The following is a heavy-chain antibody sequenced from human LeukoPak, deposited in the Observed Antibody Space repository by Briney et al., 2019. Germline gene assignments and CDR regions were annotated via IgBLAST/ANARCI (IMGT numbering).Heavy chain of an antibody. J-gene: IGHJ6*02. Sequence: ASVNVSCKASGYTFTGYYMHWVRQAPGQGLEWMGRINPNSGGTNYAQKFQGRVTMTRDTSTSTVYMELSSLRSEDTAVYYCARVRISGYSYGYYYYCAMDVWGQGTTVTVSS. CDR3: ARVRISGYSYGYYYYCAMDV. D-gene: IGHD5-18*01. CDR1: GYTFTGYY. CDR2: INPNSGGT. V-gene: IGHV1-2*06.